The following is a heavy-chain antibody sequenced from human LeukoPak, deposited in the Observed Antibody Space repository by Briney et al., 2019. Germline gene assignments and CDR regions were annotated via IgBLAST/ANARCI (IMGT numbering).Heavy chain of an antibody. CDR2: IYHSGST. CDR3: ARVGSGSYADY. Sequence: SETLSLTCTVSGYSISSGYYWGWIRQPPGKGLEWIGSIYHSGSTYYNPSLKSRVTISVDTSKNQFSLKLSSVTAADTAVYYCARVGSGSYADYWGQGTLVTVSS. J-gene: IGHJ4*02. D-gene: IGHD3-10*01. CDR1: GYSISSGYY. V-gene: IGHV4-38-2*02.